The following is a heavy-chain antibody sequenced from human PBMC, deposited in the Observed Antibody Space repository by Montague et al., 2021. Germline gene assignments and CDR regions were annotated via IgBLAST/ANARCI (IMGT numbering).Heavy chain of an antibody. CDR1: GLIFSHSW. CDR3: ARNPAYGALDY. V-gene: IGHV3-7*03. D-gene: IGHD4/OR15-4a*01. Sequence: SLRLSCAASGLIFSHSWMAWVRLPPGKGLEWVAGVNPDGSQVDYVESVKGRFTVSKDNAKNSLFLQMNSLRGDDTALYYCARNPAYGALDYWGQGTRVTVSS. CDR2: VNPDGSQV. J-gene: IGHJ4*02.